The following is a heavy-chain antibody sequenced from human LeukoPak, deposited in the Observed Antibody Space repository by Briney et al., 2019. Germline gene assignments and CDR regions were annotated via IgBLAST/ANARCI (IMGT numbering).Heavy chain of an antibody. Sequence: SETLSLTCTVSGGSFSDYYWTWLRQPPGKGLEWIGHSGSTNYNPSPKSRVTISIDTSKRHFSLTRSSVTAADTAVYYCARTRRHYYGLGKNLTPWPAGLDVWGQGTTVTVS. CDR2: SGST. D-gene: IGHD3-10*01. V-gene: IGHV4-59*01. CDR1: GGSFSDYY. CDR3: ARTRRHYYGLGKNLTPWPAGLDV. J-gene: IGHJ6*02.